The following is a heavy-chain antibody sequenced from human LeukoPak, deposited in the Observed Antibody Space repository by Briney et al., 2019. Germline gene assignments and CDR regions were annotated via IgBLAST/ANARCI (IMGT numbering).Heavy chain of an antibody. CDR1: GYTFTGYY. CDR3: ARGYGGNSFTP. J-gene: IGHJ5*02. D-gene: IGHD4-23*01. V-gene: IGHV1-2*02. Sequence: VASVKVSCKASGYTFTGYYMHWLRQAPGQGLEWMGWINPNSGGTNYAQKFQGRVTMTRDTSISTAYMKLSRLTSDDTAVYYCARGYGGNSFTPWGQGTLVTVSS. CDR2: INPNSGGT.